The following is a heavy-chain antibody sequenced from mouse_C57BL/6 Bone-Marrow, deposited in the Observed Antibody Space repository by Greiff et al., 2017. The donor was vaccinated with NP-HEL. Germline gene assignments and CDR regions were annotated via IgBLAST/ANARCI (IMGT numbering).Heavy chain of an antibody. CDR3: ASLYDGYGYAMDY. CDR2: ISSGGSYT. V-gene: IGHV5-6*01. J-gene: IGHJ4*01. CDR1: GFTFSSYG. D-gene: IGHD2-3*01. Sequence: EVQGVESGGDLVKPGGSLKLSCAASGFTFSSYGMSWVRQTPDKRLEWVATISSGGSYTYYPDSVKGRFTISRDNAKNTLYLQMSSLKSEDTAMYYCASLYDGYGYAMDYWCQGTSVTVSS.